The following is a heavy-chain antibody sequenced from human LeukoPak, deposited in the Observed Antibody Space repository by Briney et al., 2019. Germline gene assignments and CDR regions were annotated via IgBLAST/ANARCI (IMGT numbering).Heavy chain of an antibody. J-gene: IGHJ4*02. CDR2: ISGSGGST. Sequence: GGSLRLSCAASGFTFSSYSMNWVRQAPGKGLEWVSAISGSGGSTYYADSVKGRYTISRDNSKNTLYLQMNSLRAEDTAVYYCAEGWGFGILTGYRPYCFDYWGQGTLVTVSS. CDR1: GFTFSSYS. D-gene: IGHD3-9*01. CDR3: AEGWGFGILTGYRPYCFDY. V-gene: IGHV3-23*01.